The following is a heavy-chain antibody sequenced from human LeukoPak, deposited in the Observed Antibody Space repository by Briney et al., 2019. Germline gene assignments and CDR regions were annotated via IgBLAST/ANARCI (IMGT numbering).Heavy chain of an antibody. Sequence: SETLSLTCTVSGGSISSSSYHWGWIRQPPGKGLEWIGSIYYSGSTYYNPSLKSRVTISVDTSKNQFSLKLSSVTAADTAVYYCARWSGGNSVDYWGQGTLVTVSS. D-gene: IGHD4-23*01. J-gene: IGHJ4*02. CDR3: ARWSGGNSVDY. V-gene: IGHV4-39*01. CDR1: GGSISSSSYH. CDR2: IYYSGST.